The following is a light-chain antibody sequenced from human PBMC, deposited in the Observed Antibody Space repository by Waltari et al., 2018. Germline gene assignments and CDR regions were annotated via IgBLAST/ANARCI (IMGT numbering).Light chain of an antibody. V-gene: IGLV8-61*01. CDR1: SGSGSSPSY. CDR3: SMYMGSGVWV. Sequence: QTVVTPEPPWSVSPGGTVTLTCALSSGSGSSPSYPTWYQQTPGQPPRTLVYKGISRSSGVPDRFSGSILGNTAALTITGAQADDGSDYYCSMYMGSGVWVFGGGTKLTVL. J-gene: IGLJ3*02. CDR2: KGI.